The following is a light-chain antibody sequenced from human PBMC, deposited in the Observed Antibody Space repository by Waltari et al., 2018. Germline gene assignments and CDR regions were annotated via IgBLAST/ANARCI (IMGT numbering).Light chain of an antibody. J-gene: IGKJ1*01. V-gene: IGKV1-39*01. CDR3: QQSSRTPPWT. Sequence: DIQMTQSPSSLSASVGDSVTITCRARQSISIYLNWLQQKPGKAPKLLISALSSLQSGVPSRFSGSGSGTDFALTISSLQPEDCATYYCQQSSRTPPWTFGQGTQVEIK. CDR1: QSISIY. CDR2: ALS.